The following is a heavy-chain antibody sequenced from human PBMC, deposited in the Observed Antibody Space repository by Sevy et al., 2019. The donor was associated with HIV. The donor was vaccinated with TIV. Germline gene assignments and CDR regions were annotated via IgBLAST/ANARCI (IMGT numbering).Heavy chain of an antibody. J-gene: IGHJ6*02. D-gene: IGHD2-2*01. CDR1: GYTFTGYH. V-gene: IGHV1-2*02. Sequence: ASVKVSCKASGYTFTGYHLHWVRQAPGQGLQWMGWINPHSGGTNYAQKFQGRVTMTRDTSISTAYMDLTKLRSDDTAVYYCARDNVYCISPNCPLFGMDVWGQGTTVTVSS. CDR3: ARDNVYCISPNCPLFGMDV. CDR2: INPHSGGT.